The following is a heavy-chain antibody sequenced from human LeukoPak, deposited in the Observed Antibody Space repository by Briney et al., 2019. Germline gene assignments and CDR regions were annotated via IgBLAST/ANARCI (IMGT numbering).Heavy chain of an antibody. Sequence: ASVKVSCKASGYTFTGYYMHWVRQAPGQGIEWMGWINPNSGGTNYAQKFQGRVTMTRDTSISTAYMELSRLRSDDTAVYYCARVVTIFGVVINGDYWGQGTLVTVSS. J-gene: IGHJ4*02. V-gene: IGHV1-2*02. CDR3: ARVVTIFGVVINGDY. D-gene: IGHD3-3*01. CDR1: GYTFTGYY. CDR2: INPNSGGT.